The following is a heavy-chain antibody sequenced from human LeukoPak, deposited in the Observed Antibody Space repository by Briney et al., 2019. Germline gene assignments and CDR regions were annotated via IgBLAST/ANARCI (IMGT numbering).Heavy chain of an antibody. J-gene: IGHJ3*02. Sequence: ASVKVFCKASGYTFSGYYMHWVRQAPGQGLEWMGWINPNTGDTNYAQMFQGRGTMTRDTSITTAYMELNSLRSDDTAVYYCVRSSSSWYNAFDIWGQGTMVTVSS. CDR3: VRSSSSWYNAFDI. CDR1: GYTFSGYY. D-gene: IGHD6-13*01. CDR2: INPNTGDT. V-gene: IGHV1-2*02.